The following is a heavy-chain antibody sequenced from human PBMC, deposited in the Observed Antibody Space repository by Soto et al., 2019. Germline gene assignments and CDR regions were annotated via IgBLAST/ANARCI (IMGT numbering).Heavy chain of an antibody. CDR2: ISAYNGNT. CDR1: GYTFTSYG. V-gene: IGHV1-18*01. D-gene: IGHD3-9*01. CDR3: AKEADDILTGYANWFVP. Sequence: ASVKVSCKASGYTFTSYGISWVRQAPGQGLEWMGWISAYNGNTNYAQKLQGRVTMTTDTSTSTAYMELRSLRSDDTAVYYCAKEADDILTGYANWFVPWGQGTLVTVSS. J-gene: IGHJ5*02.